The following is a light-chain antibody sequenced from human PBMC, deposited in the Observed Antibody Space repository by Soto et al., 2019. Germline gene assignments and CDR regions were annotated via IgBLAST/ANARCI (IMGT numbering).Light chain of an antibody. J-gene: IGKJ3*01. CDR1: QSVNSRY. V-gene: IGKV3-20*01. Sequence: EIVLTQTPGTLSLSPGERATLSCRASQSVNSRYLAWYQQKPGQAPRLLIHGTSSRAAGIPDRFSGSGSGTDFTLSISSREPEDFAVYYCQQYGTSPRTFGPGTNVEI. CDR2: GTS. CDR3: QQYGTSPRT.